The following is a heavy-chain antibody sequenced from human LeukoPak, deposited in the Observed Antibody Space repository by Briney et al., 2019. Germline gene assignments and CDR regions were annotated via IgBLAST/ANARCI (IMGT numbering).Heavy chain of an antibody. D-gene: IGHD3-22*01. CDR2: IYSGGST. CDR3: ARDLRDYYDSSGYLW. J-gene: IGHJ4*02. Sequence: GGSLRLSCAASGFTVSSNYMSWVRQAPGKGLEWVSVIYSGGSTYYADSVKGRFTISRDNSKNTLYLQMNSLRAEDTAVYYRARDLRDYYDSSGYLWWGQGTLVTVSS. CDR1: GFTVSSNY. V-gene: IGHV3-66*01.